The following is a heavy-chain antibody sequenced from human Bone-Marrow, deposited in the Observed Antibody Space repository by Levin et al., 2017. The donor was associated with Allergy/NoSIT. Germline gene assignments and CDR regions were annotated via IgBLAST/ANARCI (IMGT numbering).Heavy chain of an antibody. CDR2: MNPNSGNT. D-gene: IGHD1-26*01. J-gene: IGHJ6*02. V-gene: IGHV1-8*01. Sequence: ASVKVSCKASGYTFTSYDINWVRQATGQGLEWMGWMNPNSGNTGYAQKFQGRVTMTRNTSISTAYMELSSLRSEDTAVYYCARMAITYSGSYPRQRSYYYYGMDVWGQGTTVTVSS. CDR1: GYTFTSYD. CDR3: ARMAITYSGSYPRQRSYYYYGMDV.